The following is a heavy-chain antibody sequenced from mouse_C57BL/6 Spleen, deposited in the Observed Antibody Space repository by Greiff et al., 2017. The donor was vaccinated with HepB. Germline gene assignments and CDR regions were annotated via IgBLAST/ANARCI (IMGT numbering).Heavy chain of an antibody. CDR2: IDPSDSYT. CDR3: ARGDGYFSWFAY. CDR1: GYTFTSYW. V-gene: IGHV1-69*01. J-gene: IGHJ3*01. Sequence: QVQLKQPGAELVMPGASVKLSCKASGYTFTSYWMHWVKQRPGQGLEWIGEIDPSDSYTNYNQKFKGKSTLTVDKSSSTAYMQLSSLTSEDSAVYYCARGDGYFSWFAYWGQGTLVTVSA. D-gene: IGHD2-3*01.